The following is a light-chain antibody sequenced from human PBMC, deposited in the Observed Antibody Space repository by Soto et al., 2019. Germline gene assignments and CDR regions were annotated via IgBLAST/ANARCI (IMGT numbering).Light chain of an antibody. Sequence: EIVLTQSPGTLSVSPGERVTLSCRASQSVNSNYLAWYQQRPGQAPRLLIFGASYRATGIPDRFSGSGSGTDFTLTISRLEPEDFAVYYCQQRSNWPPVWTFGQGTKVEIK. V-gene: IGKV3D-20*02. J-gene: IGKJ1*01. CDR2: GAS. CDR3: QQRSNWPPVWT. CDR1: QSVNSNY.